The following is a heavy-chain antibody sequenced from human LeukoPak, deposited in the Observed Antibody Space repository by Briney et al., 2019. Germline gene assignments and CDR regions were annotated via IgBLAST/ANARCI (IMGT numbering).Heavy chain of an antibody. CDR3: AIMTCSSTSCFFDY. Sequence: GGSLRLSCAASGFTFSSYAMSWVRQAPGKGLEWVSAISGSGGSTYYADSVKGRFTISRDDSKNTLYLQMNSLRAEDTAVYYCAIMTCSSTSCFFDYWGQGTLVTVSS. V-gene: IGHV3-23*01. CDR2: ISGSGGST. D-gene: IGHD2-2*01. CDR1: GFTFSSYA. J-gene: IGHJ4*02.